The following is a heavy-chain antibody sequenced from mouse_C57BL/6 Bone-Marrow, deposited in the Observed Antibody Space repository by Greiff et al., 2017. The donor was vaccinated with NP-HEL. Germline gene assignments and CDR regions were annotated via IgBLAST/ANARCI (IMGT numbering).Heavy chain of an antibody. CDR3: ARHAPYRGFAY. V-gene: IGHV5-15*01. J-gene: IGHJ3*01. CDR1: GFTFSDYG. Sequence: EVKLVESGGGLVQPGGSLKLSCAASGFTFSDYGMAWVRQAPRKGPGWVAFISNLAYSIYYADTVTGRFTISRENAKNTLYLEMSSLRSEDTAMYCCARHAPYRGFAYWGQGTLVTVSA. CDR2: ISNLAYSI.